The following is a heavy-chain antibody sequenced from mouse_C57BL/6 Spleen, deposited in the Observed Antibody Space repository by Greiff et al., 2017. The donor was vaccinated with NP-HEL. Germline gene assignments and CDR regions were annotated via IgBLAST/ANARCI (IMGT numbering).Heavy chain of an antibody. Sequence: EVKLMESGPELVKPGASVKISCKASGYSFTDYNMNWVKQSNGKSLEWIGVINPNYGTTSYNQKFKGKATLTVDQSSSTAYMQLNSLTSEDSAVYYCARSYYGSSYWYFDVWGTGTTVTVSS. D-gene: IGHD1-1*01. CDR2: INPNYGTT. CDR3: ARSYYGSSYWYFDV. J-gene: IGHJ1*03. V-gene: IGHV1-39*01. CDR1: GYSFTDYN.